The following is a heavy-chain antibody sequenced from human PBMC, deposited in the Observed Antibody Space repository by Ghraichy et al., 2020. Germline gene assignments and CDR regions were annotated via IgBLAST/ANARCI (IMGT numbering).Heavy chain of an antibody. CDR2: ISGSGGST. D-gene: IGHD6-19*01. J-gene: IGHJ6*02. V-gene: IGHV3-23*01. CDR1: GFTFSSYA. Sequence: GGSLRLSCAVSGFTFSSYAMSWVRQAPGKGLEWVSAISGSGGSTYYADSVKGRFTISRDNSKNTLYLQKNSLRAEDTAVYYCAKDRFSSGYYYYYGMDVWGQGTTVTVSS. CDR3: AKDRFSSGYYYYYGMDV.